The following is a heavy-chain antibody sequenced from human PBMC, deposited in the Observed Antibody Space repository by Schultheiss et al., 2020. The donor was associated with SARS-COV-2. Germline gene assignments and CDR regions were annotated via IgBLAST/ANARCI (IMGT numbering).Heavy chain of an antibody. J-gene: IGHJ3*02. CDR3: ARGSYYGSGSGNDAFDI. Sequence: ASVKVSCKASGGTFSSYAISWVRQAPGQGLEWMGIINPSGGSTSYAQKFQGRVTMTRDTSTSTVYMELSSLRSEDTAVYYCARGSYYGSGSGNDAFDIWGQGTMVTVSS. D-gene: IGHD3-10*01. CDR2: INPSGGST. V-gene: IGHV1-46*01. CDR1: GGTFSSYA.